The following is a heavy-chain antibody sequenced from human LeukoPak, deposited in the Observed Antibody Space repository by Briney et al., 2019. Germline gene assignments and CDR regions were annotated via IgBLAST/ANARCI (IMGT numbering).Heavy chain of an antibody. CDR3: ASSNNYVWFDP. J-gene: IGHJ5*02. V-gene: IGHV4-4*02. CDR2: VHHSGNT. Sequence: PSGALSLTCAVPGGSISSSYWWSWVRQPPGKGLEWIGEVHHSGNTKYSPSFRSRVTMSVDNSKNQFSLELSSVTAADTAVYYCASSNNYVWFDPWGQGALVTVSS. CDR1: GGSISSSYW. D-gene: IGHD4-11*01.